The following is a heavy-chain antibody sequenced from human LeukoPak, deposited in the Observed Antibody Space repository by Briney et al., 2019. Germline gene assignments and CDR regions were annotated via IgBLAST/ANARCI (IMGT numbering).Heavy chain of an antibody. J-gene: IGHJ5*02. CDR1: GGSFSGYY. Sequence: SETLSLTCADYGGSFSGYYWSWIRQPPGKGLEWIGEINHSGSTNYNPSLKSRVTISVDTSKNQFSLKLSSVTAADTAVYYCARRVPNGPGGSNWFDPWGQGTLVTVSS. V-gene: IGHV4-34*01. CDR3: ARRVPNGPGGSNWFDP. D-gene: IGHD3-16*01. CDR2: INHSGST.